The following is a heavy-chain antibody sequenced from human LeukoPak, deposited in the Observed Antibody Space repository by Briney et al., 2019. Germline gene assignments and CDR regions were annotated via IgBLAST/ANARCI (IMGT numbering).Heavy chain of an antibody. D-gene: IGHD4-11*01. CDR1: GGSISSGSYY. V-gene: IGHV4-61*02. Sequence: SETLSLTCTVSGGSISSGSYYWSWIRQPAGKGLEWIGRIYTSGSTNYNPSLKSRVTISVDTSKNQFSLKLSSVTAADTAVYYCARGTVHRRVLDYWGQGTLVTVSS. CDR3: ARGTVHRRVLDY. J-gene: IGHJ4*02. CDR2: IYTSGST.